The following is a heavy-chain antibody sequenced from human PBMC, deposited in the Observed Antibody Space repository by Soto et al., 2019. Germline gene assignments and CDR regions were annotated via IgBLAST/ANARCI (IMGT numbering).Heavy chain of an antibody. V-gene: IGHV3-13*01. CDR2: ITTAGDT. Sequence: EVQLMESGGSLVQPGGSLRLSFAASGFTFSNYDMHWVRQVTGKGLEWVSGITTAGDTYYPGSVKGRFTISREKAKNSLYLQMNSLSAGDTAVYYCARELHGGSYGMDVWGQGTTVTVSS. CDR1: GFTFSNYD. CDR3: ARELHGGSYGMDV. J-gene: IGHJ6*02.